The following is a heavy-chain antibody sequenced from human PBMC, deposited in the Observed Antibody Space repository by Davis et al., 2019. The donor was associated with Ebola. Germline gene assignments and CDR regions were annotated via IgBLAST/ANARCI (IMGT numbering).Heavy chain of an antibody. V-gene: IGHV4-34*01. CDR1: GGSFSGYY. CDR2: INHSGST. J-gene: IGHJ6*02. D-gene: IGHD3-16*01. CDR3: ASWGVHAWGGGMDV. Sequence: SETLSLTCAVYGGSFSGYYWSWIRQPPGKGLEWIGEINHSGSTTYNPSPKSRVTISVDTSKNQFSLKLSSVTAADTAVYYCASWGVHAWGGGMDVWGQGTTVTVSS.